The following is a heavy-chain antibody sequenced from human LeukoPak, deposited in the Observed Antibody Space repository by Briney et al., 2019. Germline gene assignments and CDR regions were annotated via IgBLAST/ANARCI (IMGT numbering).Heavy chain of an antibody. CDR1: GFTFSSYA. J-gene: IGHJ4*02. V-gene: IGHV3-23*01. Sequence: GGSLRLSCAASGFTFSSYAMSWVRQAPGKGLEGVSAISGSGGSTYYADSVKGRFTISRDNSKNTLYLQMNSLRAEDTAVYYCAKGVVVTAREGLLDYWGQGTLVTVSS. D-gene: IGHD2-21*02. CDR3: AKGVVVTAREGLLDY. CDR2: ISGSGGST.